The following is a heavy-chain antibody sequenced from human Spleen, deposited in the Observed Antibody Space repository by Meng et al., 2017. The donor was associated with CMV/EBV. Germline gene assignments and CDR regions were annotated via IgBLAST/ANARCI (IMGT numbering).Heavy chain of an antibody. D-gene: IGHD6-19*01. V-gene: IGHV1-69*05. CDR3: ASLRAVAGTFDY. Sequence: CQASGGPFSSYAISWVRQAPGQGLEWMGGIIPIFGTANYAQKFQGRVTITTDESTSTAYMELSSLRSEDTAVYYCASLRAVAGTFDYWGQGTLVTVSS. CDR2: IIPIFGTA. J-gene: IGHJ4*02. CDR1: GGPFSSYA.